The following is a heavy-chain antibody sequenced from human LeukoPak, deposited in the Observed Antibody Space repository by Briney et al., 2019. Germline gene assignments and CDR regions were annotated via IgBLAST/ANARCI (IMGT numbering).Heavy chain of an antibody. CDR3: AGDSSSSGCDY. CDR2: IYYSGST. Sequence: NPSETLSLTCTVSGGSISSGGYYWSWIRQHPGKGLEWIGYIYYSGSTYYNPSLKSRVTISVDTSKNQFSLKLSSVTAADTAVYYCAGDSSSSGCDYWGQGTLVTVSS. CDR1: GGSISSGGYY. J-gene: IGHJ4*02. D-gene: IGHD6-6*01. V-gene: IGHV4-31*03.